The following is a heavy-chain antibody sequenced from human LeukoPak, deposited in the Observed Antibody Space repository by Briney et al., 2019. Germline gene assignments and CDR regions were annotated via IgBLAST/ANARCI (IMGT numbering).Heavy chain of an antibody. J-gene: IGHJ4*02. CDR2: INSDGSST. CDR3: ARSPGYGDYVTFDY. CDR1: GFTFSSYW. Sequence: HSGGSLRLSCAASGFTFSSYWMHWVRQAPGKGLVWVPRINSDGSSTSYADSVKGRFTISRDNAKNMLYLQMNSLRAEDTAVYYCARSPGYGDYVTFDYWGQGTLVTVSS. D-gene: IGHD4-17*01. V-gene: IGHV3-74*01.